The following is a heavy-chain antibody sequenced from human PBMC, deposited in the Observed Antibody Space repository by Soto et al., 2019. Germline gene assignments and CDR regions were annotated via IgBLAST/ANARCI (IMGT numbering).Heavy chain of an antibody. CDR1: GYTFNSYY. Sequence: EASLKVSCKASGYTFNSYYMHWVRQALGQGLEWMGIINPSGGSTSYAQKFQGRVTMTRDTSTSTVYMELSSLRSEDTAVYYCERDHRSDSSSWPSAWGQGTLVTV. J-gene: IGHJ5*02. D-gene: IGHD6-13*01. CDR3: ERDHRSDSSSWPSA. V-gene: IGHV1-46*02. CDR2: INPSGGST.